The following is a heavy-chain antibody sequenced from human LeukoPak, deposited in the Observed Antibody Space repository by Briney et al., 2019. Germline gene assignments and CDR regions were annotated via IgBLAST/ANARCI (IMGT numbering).Heavy chain of an antibody. CDR3: ASPPSLAEGDFWSGYYRPDGDY. J-gene: IGHJ4*02. CDR1: GFTFSSYA. Sequence: PGGSLRLSCAASGFTFSSYAMHWVRQAPGKGLEWVAVISYDGSNKYYADSVKGRFTISRDNSNNTLYLQMNSLRAEDTAVYYCASPPSLAEGDFWSGYYRPDGDYWGQGTLVTVSS. CDR2: ISYDGSNK. D-gene: IGHD3-3*01. V-gene: IGHV3-30-3*01.